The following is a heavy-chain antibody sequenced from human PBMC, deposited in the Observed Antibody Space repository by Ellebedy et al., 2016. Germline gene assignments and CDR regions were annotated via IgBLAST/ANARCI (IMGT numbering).Heavy chain of an antibody. D-gene: IGHD4-17*01. J-gene: IGHJ4*02. Sequence: GGSLRLSXTASGLSFNTFFMSWVRQAPGGGLEWISTISGDGDTIVSADSVKGRFTISRDNFRNTLYLQMNSLRPEDTAVYYCYYGHYSGSWGQGTLVTVSS. CDR2: ISGDGDTI. CDR1: GLSFNTFF. V-gene: IGHV3-23*01. CDR3: YYGHYSGS.